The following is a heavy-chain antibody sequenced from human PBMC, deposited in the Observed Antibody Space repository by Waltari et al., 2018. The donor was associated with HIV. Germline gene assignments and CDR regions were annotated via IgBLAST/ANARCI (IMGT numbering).Heavy chain of an antibody. Sequence: QVQLVQSGAEVKKPGASVKVSCKASQYTFTAFDIHWVRQATGKGLEWMGWMNPKSGNTGYAEKFQGRVTMTRNTSTDTAYMELSSLRSDDTAMYYCTRGWTTRYYYGLDVWGQGTTVIVSS. V-gene: IGHV1-8*01. CDR2: MNPKSGNT. CDR1: QYTFTAFD. J-gene: IGHJ6*02. D-gene: IGHD4-17*01. CDR3: TRGWTTRYYYGLDV.